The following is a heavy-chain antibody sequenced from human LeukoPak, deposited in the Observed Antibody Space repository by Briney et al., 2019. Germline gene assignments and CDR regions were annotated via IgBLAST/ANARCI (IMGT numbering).Heavy chain of an antibody. CDR2: ITPIFGTA. CDR1: GGTFSSYA. V-gene: IGHV1-69*05. J-gene: IGHJ6*03. D-gene: IGHD3-10*01. CDR3: ARGGGGQHASLGDYYYYMDV. Sequence: SVKVSCKASGGTFSSYAISWVRQAPGQGLEWMGGITPIFGTANYAQKFQGRVTITTDESTSTAYMELSSLRSEDTAVYYCARGGGGQHASLGDYYYYMDVWGKGTTVTVSS.